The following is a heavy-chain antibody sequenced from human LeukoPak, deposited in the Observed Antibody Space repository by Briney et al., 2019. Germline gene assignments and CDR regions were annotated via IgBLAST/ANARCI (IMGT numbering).Heavy chain of an antibody. CDR1: GFTFSDYY. CDR3: AKESSGGWYFDY. CDR2: ISPDGSST. Sequence: GGSLRLSCAATGFTFSDYYINWIRQAPGKGLEWVAYISPDGSSTFYADSVQGRFTISRDNAQNSLYLQMNSLRVEDTAVYYCAKESSGGWYFDYWGQGTLVTVSS. J-gene: IGHJ4*02. V-gene: IGHV3-11*01. D-gene: IGHD6-19*01.